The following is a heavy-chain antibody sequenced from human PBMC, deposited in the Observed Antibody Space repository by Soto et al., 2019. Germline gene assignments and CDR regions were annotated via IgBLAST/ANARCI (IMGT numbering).Heavy chain of an antibody. CDR1: GFTFSSYG. CDR3: AKEGIAAAGTPMGYYYGMDV. D-gene: IGHD6-13*01. J-gene: IGHJ6*02. CDR2: ISYDGSNK. Sequence: QVQLVESGGGVVQPGRSLRLSCAASGFTFSSYGMHWVRQAPGKGLERVAVISYDGSNKYYADSVKGRFTISRDNSKNPLYLQMNSLRAEETAVNYCAKEGIAAAGTPMGYYYGMDVWGQGTTVTVSS. V-gene: IGHV3-30*18.